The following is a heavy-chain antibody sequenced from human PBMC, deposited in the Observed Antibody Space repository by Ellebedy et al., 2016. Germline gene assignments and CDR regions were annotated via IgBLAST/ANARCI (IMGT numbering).Heavy chain of an antibody. V-gene: IGHV3-48*01. CDR3: VTGFDIFDY. Sequence: GGSLRLXCAASGFTFSSYSLNWVRQAPGKGLEWVSYISNSGSTTYYADSVKGRFTIFRDNAKKSLYLQMNSLRAEDTAVCYCVTGFDIFDYWGQGTLVTVSS. CDR2: ISNSGSTT. CDR1: GFTFSSYS. J-gene: IGHJ4*02.